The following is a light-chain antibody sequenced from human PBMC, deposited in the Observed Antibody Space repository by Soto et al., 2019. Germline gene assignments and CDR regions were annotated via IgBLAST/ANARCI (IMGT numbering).Light chain of an antibody. CDR3: QVWDSSSSYV. V-gene: IGLV3-21*02. CDR2: ADS. CDR1: NIRTKS. J-gene: IGLJ1*01. Sequence: SYVLTQPPSVSVAPGQTATITCGGNNIRTKSVHWYQQRPGQAPVLVVYADSDRPSGIPERFSGSNSGNTATLTISRVEAGDEADYYCQVWDSSSSYVFGAGTKVTVL.